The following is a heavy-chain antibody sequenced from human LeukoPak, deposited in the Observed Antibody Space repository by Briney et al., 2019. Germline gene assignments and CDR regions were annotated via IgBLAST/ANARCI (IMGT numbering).Heavy chain of an antibody. V-gene: IGHV3-21*01. Sequence: GGSLRLSCAASGFSFSFSNMNWVRQAPGKGLEWVSSISSSSSYIYYADSVKGRFTISRDNAKNSLYLQMNSLRAEDTAVYYCARNKKGDRYTYGHDYWGQGTLVTVSS. CDR3: ARNKKGDRYTYGHDY. CDR2: ISSSSSYI. CDR1: GFSFSFSN. J-gene: IGHJ4*02. D-gene: IGHD5-18*01.